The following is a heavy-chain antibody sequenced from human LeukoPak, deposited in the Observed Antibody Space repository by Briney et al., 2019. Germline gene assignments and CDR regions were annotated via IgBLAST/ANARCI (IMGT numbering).Heavy chain of an antibody. CDR1: GGSFSGSY. V-gene: IGHV4-34*01. J-gene: IGHJ5*02. CDR2: INHSGST. CDR3: ASEYYYGSGSYYKSGWFDP. D-gene: IGHD3-10*01. Sequence: PSETLSLTCAVYGGSFSGSYWSWIRRPPGKGLEWIGEINHSGSTNYNPSLKSRVTISVDTSKNQFSLKLSSVTAADTAVYYCASEYYYGSGSYYKSGWFDPWGQGTLVTVSS.